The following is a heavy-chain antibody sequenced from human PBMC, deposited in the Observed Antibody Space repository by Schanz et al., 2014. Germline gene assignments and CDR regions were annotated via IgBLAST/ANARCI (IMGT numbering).Heavy chain of an antibody. CDR1: GGTFSSDT. V-gene: IGHV1-69*02. J-gene: IGHJ4*02. CDR2: IVPIAGIT. D-gene: IGHD3-22*01. Sequence: QVPLVQSGAEAKKPGSSVKVSCKASGGTFSSDTFSWVRQAPGQGLEWMGRIVPIAGITNYAQRFQGRVTITADKSSDTAYMDLSSLRPEDTAVYYCARSNYYDNSDYYNSFDYWGQGTLVTVSS. CDR3: ARSNYYDNSDYYNSFDY.